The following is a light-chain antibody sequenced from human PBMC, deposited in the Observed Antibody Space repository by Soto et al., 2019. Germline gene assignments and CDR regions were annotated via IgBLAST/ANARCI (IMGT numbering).Light chain of an antibody. V-gene: IGKV1-16*02. J-gene: IGKJ5*01. Sequence: DIQTTQTPSSLSASVGETVTITCRASQSITNYLTWFQQKPGKAPESLIYAASSLQSGVPSKFSGSGSGTDSTLTISSLQPEDFAVYYCQQRSNWPFTFGQGTRLEIK. CDR2: AAS. CDR1: QSITNY. CDR3: QQRSNWPFT.